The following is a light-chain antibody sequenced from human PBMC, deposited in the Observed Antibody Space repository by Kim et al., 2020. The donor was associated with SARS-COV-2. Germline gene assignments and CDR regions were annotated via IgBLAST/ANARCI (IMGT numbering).Light chain of an antibody. J-gene: IGLJ3*02. Sequence: RVTISCAGSRSNIGAGCDVHWYQQLPGTVPKLLIYDNNSRPSGVPDRFSASKSGTSASLAITGLQAEDEADYYCQSYDSSLSIGVFGGGTQLTVL. CDR2: DNN. CDR3: QSYDSSLSIGV. V-gene: IGLV1-40*01. CDR1: RSNIGAGCD.